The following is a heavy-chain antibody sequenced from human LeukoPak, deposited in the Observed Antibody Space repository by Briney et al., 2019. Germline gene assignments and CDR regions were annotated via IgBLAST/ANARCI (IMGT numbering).Heavy chain of an antibody. CDR3: ARPSNNGWAASFDY. Sequence: SETLSLTCTVSGGPISSSSKYWGWIRPPPGKGLEGIGCIYYSWITYCTPSLKSRVTISLDTSKNQFSLKLSYVTAADTAVYYCARPSNNGWAASFDYWGQGTLVTVSS. D-gene: IGHD6-19*01. V-gene: IGHV4-39*01. J-gene: IGHJ4*02. CDR2: IYYSWIT. CDR1: GGPISSSSKY.